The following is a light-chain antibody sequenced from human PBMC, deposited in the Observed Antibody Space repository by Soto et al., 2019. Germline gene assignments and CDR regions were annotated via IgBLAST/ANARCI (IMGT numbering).Light chain of an antibody. Sequence: EIVLTQAPATLSLSPGERATLSCSASQSVSSYLAWYQQKPGQAPRLLIYSTSNRATGIPAMFSGSGSGTDFTLTISSLEPEDFAVYYCQQRINWPITFGQGTRLEIK. CDR2: STS. CDR3: QQRINWPIT. V-gene: IGKV3-11*01. CDR1: QSVSSY. J-gene: IGKJ5*01.